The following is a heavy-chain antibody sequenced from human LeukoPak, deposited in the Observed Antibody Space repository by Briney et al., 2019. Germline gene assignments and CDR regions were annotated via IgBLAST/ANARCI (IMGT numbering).Heavy chain of an antibody. CDR1: GDSFSSYH. Sequence: SETLSLTCTVSGDSFSSYHWSWLRQPPGKGLEWIGYISSSGSTSYNPSLKSRLTISVDASKNQFTMRLSSVIAADTAVYYCARVGRGAHTWGSYYCDHWGQGTLVSVSS. CDR3: ARVGRGAHTWGSYYCDH. J-gene: IGHJ4*02. V-gene: IGHV4-59*01. D-gene: IGHD3-16*01. CDR2: ISSSGST.